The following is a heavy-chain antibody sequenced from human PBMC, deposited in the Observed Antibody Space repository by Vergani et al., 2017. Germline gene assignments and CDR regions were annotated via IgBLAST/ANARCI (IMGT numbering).Heavy chain of an antibody. Sequence: VQLVESGGGVVQPGRSQRLSCAASGFTFSNSAVSWVRQAPGKGLEWVSAISGSGGSTYYADSVKGRFTISRDNSKNTLYLQMNSLRAEDTAVYYCAKDGKVGMTPTGYWGQGTLVTVSS. CDR2: ISGSGGST. D-gene: IGHD2-21*02. CDR1: GFTFSNSA. J-gene: IGHJ4*02. V-gene: IGHV3-23*04. CDR3: AKDGKVGMTPTGY.